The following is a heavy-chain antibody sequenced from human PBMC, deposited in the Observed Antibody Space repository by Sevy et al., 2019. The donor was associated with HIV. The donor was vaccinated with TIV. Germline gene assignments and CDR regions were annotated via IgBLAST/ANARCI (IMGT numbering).Heavy chain of an antibody. Sequence: GESLKISCTASGYNFAAHWIGWVRQMPGKGLEWMGILFPGNSDIRSFQGHVTVSVDKSINTAYLQWANLRASDSAMYFCARSGHLPLDAFDLWGPGTKVTVSS. D-gene: IGHD3-3*01. J-gene: IGHJ3*01. V-gene: IGHV5-51*01. CDR2: LFPGNSDI. CDR1: GYNFAAHW. CDR3: ARSGHLPLDAFDL.